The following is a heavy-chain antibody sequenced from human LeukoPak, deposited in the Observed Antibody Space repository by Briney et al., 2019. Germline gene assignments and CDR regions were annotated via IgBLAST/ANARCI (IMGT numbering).Heavy chain of an antibody. J-gene: IGHJ4*02. D-gene: IGHD2-2*01. Sequence: PSETLSLTCTVSGGSISSGDYYWSWIRQPPGKGLEWIGYIYYSGSTYYNPSLKSRVTISVDTSKNQFSLKLSSVTAADTAVYYCARVARYCSSTSCWDWGQRTLVTVSS. CDR2: IYYSGST. CDR1: GGSISSGDYY. V-gene: IGHV4-30-4*08. CDR3: ARVARYCSSTSCWD.